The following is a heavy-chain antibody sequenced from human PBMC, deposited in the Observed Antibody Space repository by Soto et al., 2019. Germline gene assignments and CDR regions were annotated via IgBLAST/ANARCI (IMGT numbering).Heavy chain of an antibody. CDR3: ARVGRDAYKNDY. CDR1: GFTFSTYS. CDR2: ISSSSGTI. Sequence: EVQLVESGGGLVQPGGSLRLSCAASGFTFSTYSINWVRQSPGKGLEWISYISSSSGTILYADSVRGRFTVSRDNVENSVSLQMNSLRDEDTAVYYCARVGRDAYKNDYWGQGTLVTVSS. J-gene: IGHJ4*02. V-gene: IGHV3-48*02. D-gene: IGHD1-1*01.